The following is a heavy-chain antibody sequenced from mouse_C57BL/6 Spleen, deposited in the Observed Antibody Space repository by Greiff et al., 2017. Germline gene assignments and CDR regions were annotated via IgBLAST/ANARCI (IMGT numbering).Heavy chain of an antibody. CDR2: INPNNGGT. D-gene: IGHD1-1*01. CDR1: GYTFTDYN. CDR3: ARRNYGKGPLYFDY. Sequence: SGPELVKPGASVKIPCKASGYTFTDYNMDWVKQSHGKSLEWIGDINPNNGGTIYNQKFKGKATLTVDKSSSTAYMELRSLTSEDTAVYYCARRNYGKGPLYFDYWGQGTTLTVSS. J-gene: IGHJ2*01. V-gene: IGHV1-18*01.